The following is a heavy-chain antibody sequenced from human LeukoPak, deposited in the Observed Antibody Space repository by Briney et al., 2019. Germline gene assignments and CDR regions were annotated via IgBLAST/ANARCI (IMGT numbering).Heavy chain of an antibody. V-gene: IGHV3-21*01. D-gene: IGHD3-10*01. CDR3: ARNYYGSGSYSGDY. J-gene: IGHJ4*02. CDR1: GFTFSSYS. CDR2: ISSSSSYI. Sequence: PGGSLRLSCAASGFTFSSYSMDWVRQAPGKGLEWVSSISSSSSYIYYADSVKGRFTISRDNAKNSLYLQMNSLRAEDTAVYYCARNYYGSGSYSGDYWGQGTLVTVST.